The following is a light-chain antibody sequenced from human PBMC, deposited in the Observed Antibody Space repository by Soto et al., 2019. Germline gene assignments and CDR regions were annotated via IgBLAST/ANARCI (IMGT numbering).Light chain of an antibody. V-gene: IGLV1-47*02. CDR3: AAWDDSLSGPV. CDR2: SSD. Sequence: QPVLTQPPSASGTPGQRVIISCSGSSPNIGSNYVHWYQQLPGTAPKLLIYSSDQRPSGVPDRISGSKSDTSASLAISGLRFEDEADYYCAAWDDSLSGPVFGGGTKVTVL. J-gene: IGLJ2*01. CDR1: SPNIGSNY.